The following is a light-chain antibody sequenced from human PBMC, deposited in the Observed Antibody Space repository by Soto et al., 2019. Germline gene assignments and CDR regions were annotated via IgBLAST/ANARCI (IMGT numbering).Light chain of an antibody. CDR2: DAS. J-gene: IGKJ4*01. Sequence: EIVLTQSPATLSLSPGERATLSCRASQGVSSYLAWYQQKPGQAPRLLIYDASNRATGIPARFSGSGSGTDFTLTISSLEPEDFAVYYCQQRSNWLTFGGGTKLEIK. CDR1: QGVSSY. V-gene: IGKV3-11*01. CDR3: QQRSNWLT.